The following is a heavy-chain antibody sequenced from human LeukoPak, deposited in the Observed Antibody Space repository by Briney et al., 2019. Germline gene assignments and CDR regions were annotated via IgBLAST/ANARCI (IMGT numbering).Heavy chain of an antibody. CDR3: AREDSSGLDY. D-gene: IGHD6-19*01. J-gene: IGHJ4*02. CDR1: GFTFSTYE. V-gene: IGHV3-48*03. CDR2: ISSSGGTI. Sequence: GGSLRLSCAASGFTFSTYEMNWVRQAPGRGLEWVSYISSSGGTIHYSDSVKGRFTISRDNAKNSLYLQMNSLRAEDTAIYYCAREDSSGLDYWGQGTLVTVSS.